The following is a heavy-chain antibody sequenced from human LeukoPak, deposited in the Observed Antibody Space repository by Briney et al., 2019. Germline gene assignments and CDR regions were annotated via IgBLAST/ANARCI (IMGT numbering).Heavy chain of an antibody. CDR3: ARRIAGSSGSGIDF. CDR1: GFTFSVYW. Sequence: GGSLRLSCAASGFTFSVYWMHWVRQAPGKGLVWVSRINSDGSSTSYADSVKGRFTISRDNAKSTLHLQMNSLRAEDTAVYYCARRIAGSSGSGIDFWGQGTLVTVSS. D-gene: IGHD6-19*01. J-gene: IGHJ4*02. V-gene: IGHV3-74*01. CDR2: INSDGSST.